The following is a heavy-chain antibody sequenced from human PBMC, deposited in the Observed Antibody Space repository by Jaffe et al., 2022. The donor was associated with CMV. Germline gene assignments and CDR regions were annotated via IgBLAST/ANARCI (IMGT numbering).Heavy chain of an antibody. D-gene: IGHD1-26*01. CDR3: ARGGRERSLDI. CDR1: GFTFSTYW. Sequence: EVQLVESGGGLVQPGGSLRLSCAASGFTFSTYWMHWVRQAPGKGLVWVSHINSDGSGATYADSVKGRFTISRDNAKNTLYLQMNSLRAEDTAVYYCARGGRERSLDIWGQGTMVTVSS. J-gene: IGHJ3*02. CDR2: INSDGSGA. V-gene: IGHV3-74*01.